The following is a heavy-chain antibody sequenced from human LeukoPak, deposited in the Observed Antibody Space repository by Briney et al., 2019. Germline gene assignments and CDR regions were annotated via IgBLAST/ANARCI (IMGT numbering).Heavy chain of an antibody. CDR3: ARDHVKLGSGFHPFDAFDI. CDR1: GYTFTSYA. D-gene: IGHD3-22*01. CDR2: INTNTGNP. V-gene: IGHV7-4-1*02. J-gene: IGHJ3*02. Sequence: ASVKVSCKASGYTFTSYAMNWVRQAPGQGLEWLGWINTNTGNPTYAQGFTGRFVFSLDTSVSTAYLQISSLKVEDTAVYYCARDHVKLGSGFHPFDAFDIWGQGTLVTVSS.